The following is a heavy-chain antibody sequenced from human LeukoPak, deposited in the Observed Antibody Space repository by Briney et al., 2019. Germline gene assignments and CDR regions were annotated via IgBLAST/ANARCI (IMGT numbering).Heavy chain of an antibody. Sequence: GGSLRLPCAASGFTFSSYGMHWVRQAPGKGLDWVAFIRYDGSDKYYADSVKGRFTISRDNSKNTLYLQMNSLRAEDTAVYYCAKDLARYSYGFGFDYWGQGTLVTVSS. D-gene: IGHD5-18*01. V-gene: IGHV3-30*02. J-gene: IGHJ4*02. CDR3: AKDLARYSYGFGFDY. CDR2: IRYDGSDK. CDR1: GFTFSSYG.